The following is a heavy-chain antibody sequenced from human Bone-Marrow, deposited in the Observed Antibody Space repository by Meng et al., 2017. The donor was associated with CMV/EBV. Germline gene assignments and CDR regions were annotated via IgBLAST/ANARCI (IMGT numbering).Heavy chain of an antibody. V-gene: IGHV5-51*01. CDR2: IYPGDSDP. Sequence: FTHDRIGWLRQLPGKGLEWMGIIYPGDSDPRYSPSFQGQVTISADKSISTAYLQWSSLKASDTAMYYCARRVTATRWGGGWFDPWGQGTLVTVSS. J-gene: IGHJ5*02. D-gene: IGHD1-26*01. CDR1: FTHDR. CDR3: ARRVTATRWGGGWFDP.